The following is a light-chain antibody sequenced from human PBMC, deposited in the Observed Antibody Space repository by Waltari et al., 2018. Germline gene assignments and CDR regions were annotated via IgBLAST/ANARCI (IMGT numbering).Light chain of an antibody. Sequence: SYELTQPPSVSVSPGQPARITCSGAKLGAKYACWYQQKPGQGPVLVIYQDSKRPAGIPEGFSGSNSGNTATLTISGTQAMDEADYDCQAWDSSTGVFGGGTKLTVL. V-gene: IGLV3-1*01. CDR1: KLGAKY. CDR3: QAWDSSTGV. CDR2: QDS. J-gene: IGLJ2*01.